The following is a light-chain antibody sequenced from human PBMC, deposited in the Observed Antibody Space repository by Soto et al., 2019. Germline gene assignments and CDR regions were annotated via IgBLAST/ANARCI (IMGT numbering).Light chain of an antibody. CDR3: RQYGSSPSDT. V-gene: IGKV3-20*01. Sequence: EIVLTQSPGTLSLSPGERATLSCRASQSLSSYLAWYQQKPGRAPRLLIYGASSRATGIPDRFSGSGSGTDFALTISRLEPEDFAVYYCRQYGSSPSDTFGQGTKLEIK. CDR1: QSLSSY. J-gene: IGKJ2*01. CDR2: GAS.